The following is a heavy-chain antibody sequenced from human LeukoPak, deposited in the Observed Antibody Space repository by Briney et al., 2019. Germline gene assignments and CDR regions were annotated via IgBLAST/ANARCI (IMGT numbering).Heavy chain of an antibody. J-gene: IGHJ4*02. CDR1: GGSISSYY. CDR2: IYYSGST. CDR3: ARYGGYPLFDY. V-gene: IGHV4-59*01. D-gene: IGHD4-23*01. Sequence: SETLSLTCTVSGGSISSYYWSWIRQPPGKGLEWIGYIYYSGSTNYNPSLKSRVIISLDTSKNQFSLRLSSVTAADTAVYYCARYGGYPLFDYWGQGTLVTVSS.